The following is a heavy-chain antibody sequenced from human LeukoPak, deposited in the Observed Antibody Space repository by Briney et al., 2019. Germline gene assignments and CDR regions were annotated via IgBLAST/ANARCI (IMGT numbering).Heavy chain of an antibody. D-gene: IGHD2-15*01. CDR1: GYTFTSYG. J-gene: IGHJ5*02. CDR3: ARDSSYCSGGSCYSGWFDP. V-gene: IGHV1-18*01. CDR2: ISAYNGNT. Sequence: ASVKVSCKASGYTFTSYGISWVRQAPGQGLEWMGWISAYNGNTNYAQKLQGRVNTTTDTSTSTAYMELRSLRSDDTAVYYCARDSSYCSGGSCYSGWFDPWGQGTLVTVSS.